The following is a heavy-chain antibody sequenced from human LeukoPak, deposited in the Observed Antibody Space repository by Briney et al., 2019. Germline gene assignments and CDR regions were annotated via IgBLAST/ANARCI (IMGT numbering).Heavy chain of an antibody. Sequence: ASVKVSCKASGYTFTGYYMHWVRQAPGQGLGWMGWINPNSGGTNYAQKFQGRVTMTRDTSISTAYMELSRLRSDDTAVYYCARSPYSSSSGGDYWGQGTLVTVSS. J-gene: IGHJ4*02. CDR3: ARSPYSSSSGGDY. D-gene: IGHD6-6*01. V-gene: IGHV1-2*02. CDR2: INPNSGGT. CDR1: GYTFTGYY.